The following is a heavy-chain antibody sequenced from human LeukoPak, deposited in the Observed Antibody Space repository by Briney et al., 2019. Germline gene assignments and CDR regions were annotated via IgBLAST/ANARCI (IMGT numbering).Heavy chain of an antibody. CDR1: GFTFSDYY. CDR2: ISSSGSTI. D-gene: IGHD3-22*01. J-gene: IGHJ4*02. Sequence: GGSLRLSCAASGFTFSDYYMSWIRQAPGKGLEWVSYISSSGSTIYYADSVKGRFTISRDNAKNSLYLQMNSLRAEDTAVYYCAREGLEDSSGYYYFDYWGQGTLVTVSS. CDR3: AREGLEDSSGYYYFDY. V-gene: IGHV3-11*01.